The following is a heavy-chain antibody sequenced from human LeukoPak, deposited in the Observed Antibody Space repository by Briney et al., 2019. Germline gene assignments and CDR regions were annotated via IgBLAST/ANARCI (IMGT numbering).Heavy chain of an antibody. J-gene: IGHJ6*02. V-gene: IGHV1-18*01. D-gene: IGHD3-3*01. CDR3: ARVHIRAPTYDFWSGSRYGLDV. CDR1: GYTFTSYG. CDR2: ISAVNGNT. Sequence: ASVKVSCKGSGYTFTSYGISWVRQAPGQGLEWMGCISAVNGNTNYAQKLQGRVTVTTDTSRSTAYMELRSLRSDDTAVYYCARVHIRAPTYDFWSGSRYGLDVWGQGTTVTVSS.